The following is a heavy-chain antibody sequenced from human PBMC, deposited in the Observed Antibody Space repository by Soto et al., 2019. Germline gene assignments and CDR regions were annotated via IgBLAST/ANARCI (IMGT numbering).Heavy chain of an antibody. CDR1: GFTFSSYA. CDR3: ARASGPYDREAFDI. CDR2: ISYAGSNK. V-gene: IGHV3-30-3*01. D-gene: IGHD3-22*01. J-gene: IGHJ3*02. Sequence: QVQLVESGGGVVQPGRSLRLSCAASGFTFSSYAMHWVRQAPGKGLEWVAVISYAGSNKYYADSVKGRFTISRDNSKNTLYLQMNSLRAEDTAVYYCARASGPYDREAFDIWGQGTMVTVSS.